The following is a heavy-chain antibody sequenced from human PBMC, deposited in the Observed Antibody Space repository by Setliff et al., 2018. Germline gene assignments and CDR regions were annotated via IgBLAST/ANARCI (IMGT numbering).Heavy chain of an antibody. D-gene: IGHD3-22*01. CDR2: IHHSGKA. J-gene: IGHJ5*02. V-gene: IGHV4-39*02. Sequence: SETLSLTCTVSGGSISNSTFYWGWIRQPPGKGLEWIVNIHHSGKAYYNPSLKSRVTMSVDTSKNHVSLKLSSVTAADTAVYYCARAHTWSLPNDNSGYPGWFDPWGQGTLVTVSS. CDR1: GGSISNSTFY. CDR3: ARAHTWSLPNDNSGYPGWFDP.